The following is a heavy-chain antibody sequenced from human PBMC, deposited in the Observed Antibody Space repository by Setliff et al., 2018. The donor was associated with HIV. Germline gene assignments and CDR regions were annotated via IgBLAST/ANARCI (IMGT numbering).Heavy chain of an antibody. CDR1: GGSFSGYF. V-gene: IGHV4-34*01. D-gene: IGHD3-22*01. J-gene: IGHJ3*02. Sequence: SETLSLTCAVYGGSFSGYFWTWIRQPPQKRLEWIGEINHSEDTNYNPSLKSRVTISIDTSNNQFTLKSSSGTAADTAMYSCARVGDFFDSTDYYSFLDAFDI. CDR2: INHSEDT. CDR3: ARVGDFFDSTDYYSFLDAFDI.